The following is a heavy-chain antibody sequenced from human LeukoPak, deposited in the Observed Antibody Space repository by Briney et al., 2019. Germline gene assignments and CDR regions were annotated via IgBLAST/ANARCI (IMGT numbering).Heavy chain of an antibody. D-gene: IGHD6-13*01. CDR2: ISGSGGST. V-gene: IGHV3-23*01. Sequence: RAGGSLRLSCAASGFTFSSYSMNWVRQAPGKGLEWVSAISGSGGSTYYADSVKGRFTISRDNSKNTLYLQMNSLRAEDTAVYYCAKDPEKQQLVLIRWFDYWGQGTLVTVSS. CDR3: AKDPEKQQLVLIRWFDY. CDR1: GFTFSSYS. J-gene: IGHJ4*02.